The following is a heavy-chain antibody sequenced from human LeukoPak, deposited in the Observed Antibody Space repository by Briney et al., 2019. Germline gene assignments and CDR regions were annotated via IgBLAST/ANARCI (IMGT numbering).Heavy chain of an antibody. Sequence: GASVTVSCKASGYTFTRYYMHWVRQAPGQGLEWMGIINPSGGSTSYAQKFQGRVTMTRDTSTSTVYMELSSLRSEDTAVYYRARGREYYDSRGYSFDYWGQGTLVTVSS. CDR3: ARGREYYDSRGYSFDY. V-gene: IGHV1-46*01. J-gene: IGHJ4*02. CDR1: GYTFTRYY. CDR2: INPSGGST. D-gene: IGHD3-22*01.